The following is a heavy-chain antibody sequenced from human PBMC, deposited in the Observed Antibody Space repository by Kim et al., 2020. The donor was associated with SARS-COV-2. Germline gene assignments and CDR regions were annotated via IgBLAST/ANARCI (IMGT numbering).Heavy chain of an antibody. CDR2: IDARDSYT. D-gene: IGHD3-16*01. J-gene: IGHJ3*01. CDR3: ARPREGGWRLLGLDV. V-gene: IGHV5-10-1*01. CDR1: GYNFPEYW. Sequence: GESLKISCKAYGYNFPEYWISWVRQVPGKGLEWLGRIDARDSYTTYSPSFHGNVTFSVDKTINTAFLQWSSLKASDTAIYYCARPREGGWRLLGLDVWGRGTLVTVSP.